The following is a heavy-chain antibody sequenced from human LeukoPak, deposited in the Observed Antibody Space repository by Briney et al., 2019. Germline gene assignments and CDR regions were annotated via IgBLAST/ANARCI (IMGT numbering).Heavy chain of an antibody. CDR3: ARPGGGYCSSTSCYSRPDNWFDP. J-gene: IGHJ5*02. CDR2: INHSGST. D-gene: IGHD2-2*02. V-gene: IGHV4-34*01. Sequence: SETLSLTCAVYGGSFSGYYWSWIRQPPGKGLEWIGEINHSGSTNYNLSLKSRVTISVDTSKNQFSLKLSSVTAADTAVYYCARPGGGYCSSTSCYSRPDNWFDPWGQGTLVTVSS. CDR1: GGSFSGYY.